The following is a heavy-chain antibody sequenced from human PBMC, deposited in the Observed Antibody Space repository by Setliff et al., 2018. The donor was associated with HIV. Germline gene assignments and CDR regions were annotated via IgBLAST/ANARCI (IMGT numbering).Heavy chain of an antibody. CDR3: ASGREQGLRHAFDI. Sequence: PGESLTISCAASGFSFSSYSMNWVRQAPGKGLEWVSSISSGTRYIHYADSVKGRFTISRDNVKNALYLQMNSLRAEDTAVYYCASGREQGLRHAFDIWGQGAMVTVSS. J-gene: IGHJ3*02. V-gene: IGHV3-21*01. D-gene: IGHD4-17*01. CDR2: ISSGTRYI. CDR1: GFSFSSYS.